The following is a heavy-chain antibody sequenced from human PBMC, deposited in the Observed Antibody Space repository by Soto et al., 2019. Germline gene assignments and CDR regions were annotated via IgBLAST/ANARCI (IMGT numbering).Heavy chain of an antibody. CDR3: AAGQQLVRSGWFDP. Sequence: SETLSLTCTVSGGSISSYYWSWIRQPPGKGLEWIGYIYYSGSTNYNPSPKSRVTISVDTSKNQFSLKLSSVTAADTAVYYCAAGQQLVRSGWFDPWGQGTLVTVSS. J-gene: IGHJ5*02. CDR1: GGSISSYY. D-gene: IGHD6-13*01. V-gene: IGHV4-59*01. CDR2: IYYSGST.